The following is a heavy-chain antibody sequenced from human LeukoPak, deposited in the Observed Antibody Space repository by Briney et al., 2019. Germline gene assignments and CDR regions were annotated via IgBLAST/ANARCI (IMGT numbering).Heavy chain of an antibody. CDR1: GGSFSGYY. CDR2: ITSDESTT. CDR3: ARKGVAKGAFDM. J-gene: IGHJ3*02. Sequence: PSETLSLTCAVYGGSFSGYYWSWIRQPPGKGLVWVSRITSDESTTTYADSVKGRFTISRDNAKNTLYLQMSSLRAEDTAVYYCARKGVAKGAFDMWGQGTLVTVSS. V-gene: IGHV3-74*03. D-gene: IGHD3-3*01.